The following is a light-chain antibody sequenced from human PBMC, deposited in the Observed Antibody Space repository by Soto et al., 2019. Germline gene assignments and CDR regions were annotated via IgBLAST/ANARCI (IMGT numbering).Light chain of an antibody. Sequence: EIVLTQSPGTLSLSPGERATLSCRASQSVGSDYLGWYQQKPGQAPRLLIFAASKRAAGIPDRFSGSGYGSDFTLTVSRLEPEDFEVYFCQQYGTSPWTFGHGTKVEIK. CDR1: QSVGSDY. CDR2: AAS. CDR3: QQYGTSPWT. V-gene: IGKV3-20*01. J-gene: IGKJ1*01.